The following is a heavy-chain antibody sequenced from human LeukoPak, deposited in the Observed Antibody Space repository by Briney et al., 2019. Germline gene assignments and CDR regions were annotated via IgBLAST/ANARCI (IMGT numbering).Heavy chain of an antibody. D-gene: IGHD3-16*01. CDR1: GYNFTTFW. J-gene: IGHJ4*02. Sequence: GESLKISCKTSGYNFTTFWIGWVRQMSGKGLEWMGIIYPGDSDTRYSPSFQGQVTISADKSISTAYLQWSSLKASDTAMYYCARQEDRDCWGCFDYWGQGTLVTVSS. CDR3: ARQEDRDCWGCFDY. V-gene: IGHV5-51*01. CDR2: IYPGDSDT.